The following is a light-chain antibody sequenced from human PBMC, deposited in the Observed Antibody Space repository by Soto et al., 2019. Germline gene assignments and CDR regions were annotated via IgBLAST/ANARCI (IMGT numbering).Light chain of an antibody. J-gene: IGLJ1*01. Sequence: QAVLTQPASASGSPGQSITISCTGTSSDIGAYDYVSWYQQHPGKAPKFMIYEVSKRPSGVPDRFSGSKSGNTASLTVSGLQSEDEADYYCSAYAGRYTFVFGTGTKVTVL. CDR3: SAYAGRYTFV. CDR1: SSDIGAYDY. V-gene: IGLV2-8*01. CDR2: EVS.